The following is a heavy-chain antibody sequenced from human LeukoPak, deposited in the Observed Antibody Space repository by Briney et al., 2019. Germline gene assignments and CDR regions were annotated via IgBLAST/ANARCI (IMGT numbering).Heavy chain of an antibody. V-gene: IGHV4-59*01. CDR3: ARGRSGWHYERVCDI. CDR1: SGPISTYY. CDR2: IYDSGST. J-gene: IGHJ3*02. Sequence: KPSVTLSLFCTVSSGPISTYYWIWIRQPPGKGREGIGCIYDSGSTNYSPSLQSRVTISVDTSENKFSLKLKSVTPADTAVYYCARGRSGWHYERVCDIWGQGTMVTVSS. D-gene: IGHD6-19*01.